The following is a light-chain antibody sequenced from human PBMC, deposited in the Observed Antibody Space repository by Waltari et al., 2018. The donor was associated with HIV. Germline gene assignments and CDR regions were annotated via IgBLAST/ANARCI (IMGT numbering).Light chain of an antibody. CDR1: QDISNN. CDR2: YAS. CDR3: QHYKNLPIT. Sequence: IQMTQSPSSLSASVGDRVTITCQANQDISNNLNWYQQKPGKAPKLLISYASILEAGGLTRCSGSGSGTDFTLTISSLQPEDIATYYCQHYKNLPITFGQGTRLEIK. V-gene: IGKV1-33*01. J-gene: IGKJ5*01.